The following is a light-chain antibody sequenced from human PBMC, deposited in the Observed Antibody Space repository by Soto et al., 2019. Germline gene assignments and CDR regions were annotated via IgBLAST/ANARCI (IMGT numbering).Light chain of an antibody. CDR2: GAS. V-gene: IGKV3-20*01. CDR1: PSVSSSY. Sequence: EIVLLQSPGTLSLSPGERATLSCRASPSVSSSYLAWYQQKPGQAPRLLIYGASSMATGIPDRFSGSGSGTDFTLTISRLEPEDFAVYYCQQYGSSGYTFGQGTKLEIK. CDR3: QQYGSSGYT. J-gene: IGKJ2*01.